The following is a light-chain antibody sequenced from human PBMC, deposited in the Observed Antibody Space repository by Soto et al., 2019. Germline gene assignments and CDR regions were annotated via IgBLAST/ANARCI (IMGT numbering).Light chain of an antibody. CDR3: SSYSSGTTHVV. Sequence: QSALTQPASVSGSPGQSITISCTGTSSDIGGYNYVSWYQQYPGKAPKLMIYEVSNRPSGVSNRFSGSKSGNAASLTISGLQAEDEAHYYCSSYSSGTTHVVFGGGTQLTVL. CDR1: SSDIGGYNY. V-gene: IGLV2-14*01. CDR2: EVS. J-gene: IGLJ2*01.